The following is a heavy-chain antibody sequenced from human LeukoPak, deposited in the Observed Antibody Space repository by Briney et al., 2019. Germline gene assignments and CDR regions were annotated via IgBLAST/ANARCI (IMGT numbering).Heavy chain of an antibody. CDR1: GFTFSSYG. J-gene: IGHJ6*03. D-gene: IGHD2-2*01. CDR2: IRFDESNK. Sequence: GGSLRLSCAASGFTFSSYGMHWVRQALGKGLEWVAFIRFDESNKYYADSVKGRFTISRDNSKNTLYLQMNSLRAEDTAVYYCARDTYQYCSSTSCRPKHYYYYYMDVWGKGTTVTVSS. CDR3: ARDTYQYCSSTSCRPKHYYYYYMDV. V-gene: IGHV3-30*02.